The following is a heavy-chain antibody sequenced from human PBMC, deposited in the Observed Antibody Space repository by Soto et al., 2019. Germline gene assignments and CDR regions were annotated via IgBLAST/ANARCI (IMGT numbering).Heavy chain of an antibody. V-gene: IGHV3-23*01. Sequence: EAQLLESGGGLVQPGGSPRLTCAASGFTFSNYAMTWVRQVPGKGLEWVSSIHGGGAGTYYSDSVKGRLTVSRDDSEKTLYLQLSSLRVDDTAVYYCGKDAVSNNGEWDWIDPWGQGTLVIVSS. CDR3: GKDAVSNNGEWDWIDP. D-gene: IGHD3-10*01. CDR2: IHGGGAGT. CDR1: GFTFSNYA. J-gene: IGHJ5*02.